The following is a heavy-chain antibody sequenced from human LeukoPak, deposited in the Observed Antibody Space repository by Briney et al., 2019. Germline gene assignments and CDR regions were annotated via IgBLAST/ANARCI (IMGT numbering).Heavy chain of an antibody. CDR3: ARVTYSSGWWFGAFDI. D-gene: IGHD6-19*01. CDR1: GGSFSGYY. Sequence: SETLSLTCAVYGGSFSGYYWSWIRQPPGKGLEWIGEINHSGSTNYNPSLKSRVTISVDTSKNQSSLKLSSVTAADTAVYYCARVTYSSGWWFGAFDIWGQGTMVTVSS. CDR2: INHSGST. V-gene: IGHV4-34*01. J-gene: IGHJ3*02.